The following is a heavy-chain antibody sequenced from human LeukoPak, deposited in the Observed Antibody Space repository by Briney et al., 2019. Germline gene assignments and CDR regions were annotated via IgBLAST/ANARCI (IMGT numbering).Heavy chain of an antibody. J-gene: IGHJ6*02. CDR3: AKDLVMLYATGMDV. CDR2: ISPSSSTI. Sequence: GGSLRLSCAASGFTFISYTMSWVRQAPGKGLEWVSCISPSSSTIYYDDSVKGRFTISRDNAKNSLYLQMNSLRAEDTAVYYCAKDLVMLYATGMDVWGQGTTVTVSS. D-gene: IGHD2-8*01. V-gene: IGHV3-48*01. CDR1: GFTFISYT.